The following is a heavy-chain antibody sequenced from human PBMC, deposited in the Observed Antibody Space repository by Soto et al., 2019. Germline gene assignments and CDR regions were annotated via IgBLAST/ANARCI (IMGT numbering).Heavy chain of an antibody. CDR2: INPSGGST. Sequence: ASVKVSCKASGYTFTSYYMHWVRQAPGQGLEWMGIINPSGGSTSYAQKFQGRVTMTRDTSTSTVYMELSSLRSEDTAVYYCARARRTESHYDSSGYTAEYFQYWGQGTLVTVSS. CDR3: ARARRTESHYDSSGYTAEYFQY. CDR1: GYTFTSYY. J-gene: IGHJ1*01. D-gene: IGHD3-22*01. V-gene: IGHV1-46*01.